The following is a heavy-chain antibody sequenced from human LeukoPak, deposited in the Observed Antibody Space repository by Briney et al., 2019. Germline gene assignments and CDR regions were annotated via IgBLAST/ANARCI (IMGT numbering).Heavy chain of an antibody. CDR3: ARLGFCSGGRCLNDY. CDR2: IYYSGST. J-gene: IGHJ4*02. V-gene: IGHV4-31*03. D-gene: IGHD2-15*01. CDR1: SGSISSGVYY. Sequence: PSQTLSLTCTVSSGSISSGVYYWSWIRQHPGKGLEWIGYIYYSGSTYYNPSLKSRVIISVDTSKNQFSLNLTSVTAADTAVYYCARLGFCSGGRCLNDYWGQGTLVTVSS.